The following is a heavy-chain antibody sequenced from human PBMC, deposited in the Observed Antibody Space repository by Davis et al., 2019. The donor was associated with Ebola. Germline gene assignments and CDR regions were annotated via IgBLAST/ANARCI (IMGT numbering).Heavy chain of an antibody. V-gene: IGHV4-34*01. Sequence: PGGSLRLSCAVYGGSFSGYYWSWIRQPPGKGLEWIGEINHSGSTNYNPSLKSRVTISVDTSKNQFSLKLSSVTAADTAVYYCARELGYCSSTSCLYYYYYYMDVWGKGTTVTVSS. D-gene: IGHD2-2*01. CDR3: ARELGYCSSTSCLYYYYYYMDV. CDR1: GGSFSGYY. CDR2: INHSGST. J-gene: IGHJ6*03.